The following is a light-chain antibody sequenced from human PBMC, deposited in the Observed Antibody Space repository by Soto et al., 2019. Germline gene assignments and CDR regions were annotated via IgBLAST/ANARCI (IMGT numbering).Light chain of an antibody. V-gene: IGKV3-11*01. Sequence: VLTQSPATLSLSPGERATLSCRASLNVNSYLAWYQQKPGQAPRLLIYDASNRAAGIPARFSGSGSGTDFTLTINSLQSEDFAIYYCQRYNNLPLTFGGGTKVESK. J-gene: IGKJ4*01. CDR3: QRYNNLPLT. CDR2: DAS. CDR1: LNVNSY.